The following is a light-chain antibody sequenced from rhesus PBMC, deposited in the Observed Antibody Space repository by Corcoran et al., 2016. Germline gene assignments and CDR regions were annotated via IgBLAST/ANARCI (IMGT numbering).Light chain of an antibody. CDR1: RSLLHTDGYIY. J-gene: IGKJ4*01. CDR2: GGS. CDR3: MQHKALPLT. Sequence: DIVMTQTPLSLPVTPGEPASISCRSSRSLLHTDGYIYLDWYLQKPGQSPHLLTYGGSTRSSGVPDRFRGEGSGTDVTLKISKVEAEDVGVYYCMQHKALPLTFGGGTKVEIK. V-gene: IGKV2-61*01.